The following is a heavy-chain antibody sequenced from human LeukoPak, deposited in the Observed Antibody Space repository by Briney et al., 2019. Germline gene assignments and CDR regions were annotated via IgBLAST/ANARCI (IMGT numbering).Heavy chain of an antibody. Sequence: PGGSLRLSCAASGFTFSSYAMSWVRQAPGKGLEWVSGIIESGAGTHYADSVKGRFTISRDNSQNTLYLQMNSLRAEDTAVYYCARVPKYYYGSGSYWGGFDYWGQGTLVTVSS. J-gene: IGHJ4*02. D-gene: IGHD3-10*01. V-gene: IGHV3-23*01. CDR1: GFTFSSYA. CDR3: ARVPKYYYGSGSYWGGFDY. CDR2: IIESGAGT.